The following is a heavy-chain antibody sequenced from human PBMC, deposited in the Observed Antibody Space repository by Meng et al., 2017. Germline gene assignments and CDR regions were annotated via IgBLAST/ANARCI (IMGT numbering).Heavy chain of an antibody. J-gene: IGHJ4*02. CDR2: IRSEAYGGTA. CDR1: GFTFDDYA. D-gene: IGHD1-26*01. Sequence: GGSLRLSCTASGFTFDDYAVSWFRQAPGKGLEWVGFIRSEAYGGTAEYAASVKGRFTISRDDSNSIAYLQMNSLKTEDTAVYYCSRSNVGATSFDYWGQGTLVTVSS. CDR3: SRSNVGATSFDY. V-gene: IGHV3-49*03.